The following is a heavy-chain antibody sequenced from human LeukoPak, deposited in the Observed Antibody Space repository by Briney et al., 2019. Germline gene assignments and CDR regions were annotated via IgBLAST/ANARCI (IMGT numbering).Heavy chain of an antibody. CDR3: ARGRSGSSRNWFDP. V-gene: IGHV4-30-2*01. J-gene: IGHJ5*02. Sequence: PSQTLSLTCIVSGGSINSDDYFYNWIRQPPGKGLEWIGEINHSGSTNYNPSLKSRVTISVDTSKNQFSLKLSSVTAADTAVYYCARGRSGSSRNWFDPWGQGTLVTVSS. CDR1: GGSINSDDYF. D-gene: IGHD6-6*01. CDR2: INHSGST.